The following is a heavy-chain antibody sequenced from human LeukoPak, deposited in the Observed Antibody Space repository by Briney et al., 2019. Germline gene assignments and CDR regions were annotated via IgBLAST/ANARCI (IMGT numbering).Heavy chain of an antibody. CDR1: GFIFSTHG. V-gene: IGHV3-33*06. J-gene: IGHJ4*02. Sequence: PGGSLRLSRAASGFIFSTHGMHWVRQAPGKGLEWVALIWNDGNNKDHADSVKGRFTISRDNSKNTLYLQMNSLRAEDTAVYYCAKDVGYGSGSPRGGYFDYWGQGTLVTVSS. CDR3: AKDVGYGSGSPRGGYFDY. D-gene: IGHD3-10*01. CDR2: IWNDGNNK.